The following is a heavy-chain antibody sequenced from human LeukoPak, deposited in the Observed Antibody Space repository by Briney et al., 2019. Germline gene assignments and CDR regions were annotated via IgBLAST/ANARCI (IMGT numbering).Heavy chain of an antibody. V-gene: IGHV4-4*07. CDR1: GGSITDNS. J-gene: IGHJ4*02. D-gene: IGHD6-19*01. CDR3: ARGTQSGWFDY. Sequence: SETLSLTCTVSGGSITDNSWSWIRQPAGKGLEWIGRVYSSGRTSYHPSFRGRVTMSIDTSISHFSLKLSSVTAADTALYYCARGTQSGWFDYWGQGTLVSVSS. CDR2: VYSSGRT.